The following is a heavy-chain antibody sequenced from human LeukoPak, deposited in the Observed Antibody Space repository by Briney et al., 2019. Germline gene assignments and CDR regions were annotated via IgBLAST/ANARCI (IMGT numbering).Heavy chain of an antibody. Sequence: GGSLRLSCAASGFTFSSYEMNWLRQAPGKGLEGVSYISSSGSTIYYADSVKGRFTISRDNAKNSLYLQMNSLRAEDTAVYYCAGGGLLHYGMDVWGKGTTVTVSS. D-gene: IGHD2-15*01. CDR3: AGGGLLHYGMDV. J-gene: IGHJ6*04. V-gene: IGHV3-48*03. CDR1: GFTFSSYE. CDR2: ISSSGSTI.